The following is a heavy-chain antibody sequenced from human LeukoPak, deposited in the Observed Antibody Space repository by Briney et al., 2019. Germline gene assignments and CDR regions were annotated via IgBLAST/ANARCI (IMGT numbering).Heavy chain of an antibody. D-gene: IGHD4-17*01. CDR2: ISSSSSTI. V-gene: IGHV3-48*01. CDR3: ARDREDYGDYYDY. Sequence: GGSLRLSCAASGFTFSSYSMNWVRQAPGKGLEWVSYISSSSSTIYYADSVKGRFTISRDNAKNSLYLQMNSLRAEDRAVYYCARDREDYGDYYDYWGQGTLVTVSS. CDR1: GFTFSSYS. J-gene: IGHJ4*02.